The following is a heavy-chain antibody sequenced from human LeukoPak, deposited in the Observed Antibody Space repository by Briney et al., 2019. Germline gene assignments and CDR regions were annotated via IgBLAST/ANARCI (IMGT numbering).Heavy chain of an antibody. D-gene: IGHD2-15*01. CDR3: ARERRCSAGSCYAADLDS. V-gene: IGHV1-69*04. Sequence: GASVKVSFKTSADIFSSYAINWVRQAPGQGLEWMGRIIPLTGVVNYGQKLQTRVTISADKSTSTAYMEVSSLRFEDTAVYFCARERRCSAGSCYAADLDSWGQGTLVTVSS. CDR1: ADIFSSYA. CDR2: IIPLTGVV. J-gene: IGHJ4*02.